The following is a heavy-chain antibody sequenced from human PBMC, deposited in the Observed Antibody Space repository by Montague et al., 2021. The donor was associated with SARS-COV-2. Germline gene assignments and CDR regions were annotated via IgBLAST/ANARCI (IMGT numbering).Heavy chain of an antibody. Sequence: SETLSLTCAVYGGSISSSSYYWGWIRQPPGKGLEWIGSIYYSGSIYYNPSLKSRVTISVDTSKNQFSLKLSSVTAADTAVYYCARLHCSSTSCYYLFFAETSHFDYWGQGTLVTVSS. CDR3: ARLHCSSTSCYYLFFAETSHFDY. CDR2: IYYSGSI. CDR1: GGSISSSSYY. J-gene: IGHJ4*02. V-gene: IGHV4-39*01. D-gene: IGHD2-2*01.